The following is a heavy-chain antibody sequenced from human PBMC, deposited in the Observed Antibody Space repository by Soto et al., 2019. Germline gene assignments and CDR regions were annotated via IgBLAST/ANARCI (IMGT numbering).Heavy chain of an antibody. CDR3: EARLLCTGTSCYSIYFYH. Sequence: EVQLLESGGDLVQRGGSLRLSCAASGFTFSDYTMTWVRQAPGKGLEWVSSINGRVDDTYYADSVKGRFTISRDNSKSTLYLGMNRLRGEDTAVYYFEARLLCTGTSCYSIYFYHWGQVTLVTVS. D-gene: IGHD2-15*01. CDR2: INGRVDDT. CDR1: GFTFSDYT. V-gene: IGHV3-23*01. J-gene: IGHJ1*01.